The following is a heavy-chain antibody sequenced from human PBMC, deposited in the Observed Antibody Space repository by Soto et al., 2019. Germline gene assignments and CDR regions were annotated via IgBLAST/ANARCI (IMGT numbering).Heavy chain of an antibody. CDR3: AKELGGYCTGGSCFYLDY. J-gene: IGHJ4*02. CDR2: ISYDGSKT. CDR1: GFTFSTYG. V-gene: IGHV3-30*18. Sequence: QVQLVESGGGVVRPGRSLRLSSAASGFTFSTYGMHWVRQAPGKGLEWVAVISYDGSKTYYADSVKGRTTISRDNSKNTLFLQMKSLRAEDTAVYYCAKELGGYCTGGSCFYLDYWGQGTLVTVSS. D-gene: IGHD2-15*01.